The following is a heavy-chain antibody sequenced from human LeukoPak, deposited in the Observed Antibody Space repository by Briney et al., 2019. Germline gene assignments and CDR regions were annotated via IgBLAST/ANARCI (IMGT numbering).Heavy chain of an antibody. D-gene: IGHD4-17*01. Sequence: ASVKVSCKASGGTFSSYAISWVRQAPGQGLEWMGWISAYNGNTNYAQKLQGRVTMTTDTSTSTAYMELRSLRSDDTAVYYCARHRVYGDYVFSYWGQGTLVTVSS. CDR3: ARHRVYGDYVFSY. CDR1: GGTFSSYA. CDR2: ISAYNGNT. J-gene: IGHJ4*02. V-gene: IGHV1-18*01.